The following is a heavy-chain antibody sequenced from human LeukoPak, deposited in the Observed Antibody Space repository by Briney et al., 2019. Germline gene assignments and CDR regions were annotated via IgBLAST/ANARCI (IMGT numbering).Heavy chain of an antibody. CDR3: ARAAGTTGFDY. V-gene: IGHV1-46*01. J-gene: IGHJ4*02. Sequence: GASVKVSCKASGYTFTSYYMHWVRQAPGQGLEWMGIINPSGGSTSYAQKFQDRVTMTRDTSTSTVYMELSSLRSEDTAVYYCARAAGTTGFDYWGQGTLVTVSS. CDR1: GYTFTSYY. CDR2: INPSGGST. D-gene: IGHD1-7*01.